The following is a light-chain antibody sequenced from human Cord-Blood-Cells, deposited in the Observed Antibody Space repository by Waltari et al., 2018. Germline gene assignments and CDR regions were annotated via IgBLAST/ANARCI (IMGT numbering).Light chain of an antibody. Sequence: QSALTQPRSVSGSPGQSVTISCTGTSSDVGGYKYVSWYQQHPRKAPKLMIYDVSKRPSGVPDRFSGSKSGNTASLTISGLQAEDEADYYCCSYAGSYVVFGGGTKLTVL. CDR1: SSDVGGYKY. J-gene: IGLJ2*01. V-gene: IGLV2-11*01. CDR2: DVS. CDR3: CSYAGSYVV.